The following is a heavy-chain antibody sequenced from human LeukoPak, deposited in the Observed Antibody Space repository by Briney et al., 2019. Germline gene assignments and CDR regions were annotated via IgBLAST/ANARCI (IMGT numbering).Heavy chain of an antibody. CDR1: GYTFTSYY. J-gene: IGHJ5*02. D-gene: IGHD1-26*01. CDR2: INPSGGST. Sequence: ASVKVSCKASGYTFTSYYMHWVRQAPGQGLEWMGIINPSGGSTSYAQKFQGRVTMTRDTSTSTVYMELSSLRSEDTAVYYCARDQEGAGATNNWFDPWGQGTLVTVSS. V-gene: IGHV1-46*01. CDR3: ARDQEGAGATNNWFDP.